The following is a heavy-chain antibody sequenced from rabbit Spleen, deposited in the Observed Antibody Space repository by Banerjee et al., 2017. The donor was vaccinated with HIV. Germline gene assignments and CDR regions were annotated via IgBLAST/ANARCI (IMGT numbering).Heavy chain of an antibody. CDR2: IETDSSGFT. CDR1: GVSFSGSSY. D-gene: IGHD1-1*01. Sequence: QSLEESGGDLVKPGASLTLTCTASGVSFSGSSYICWVRQAPGKGLEWIACIETDSSGFTYYASWAKGRFTISKTSSTTVTLQVTSLTAADTATYFCARNYVNAFDPWGPGTLVTVS. J-gene: IGHJ2*01. V-gene: IGHV1S40*01. CDR3: ARNYVNAFDP.